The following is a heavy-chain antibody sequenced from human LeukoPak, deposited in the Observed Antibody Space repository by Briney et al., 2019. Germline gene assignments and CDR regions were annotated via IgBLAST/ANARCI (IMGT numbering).Heavy chain of an antibody. J-gene: IGHJ4*02. V-gene: IGHV4-34*01. Sequence: GSLRLSCAASGFTFSTYNMNWVRQPPGKGLEWIGEINHSGSTNYNPSLKSRVTISVDTSKNQFSLKLSSVTAADTAVYYCARVSRDGYILFDYWGQGTLVTVSS. D-gene: IGHD5-24*01. CDR1: GFTFSTYN. CDR3: ARVSRDGYILFDY. CDR2: INHSGST.